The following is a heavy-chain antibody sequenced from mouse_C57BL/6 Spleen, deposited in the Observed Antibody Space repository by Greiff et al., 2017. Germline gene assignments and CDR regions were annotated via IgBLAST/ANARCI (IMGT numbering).Heavy chain of an antibody. CDR2: IDPADSET. D-gene: IGHD2-1*01. J-gene: IGHJ4*01. CDR1: GYTFTSYW. Sequence: QVQLQQPGAELVRPGSSVKLSCKASGYTFTSYWMHWVKQRPIQGLEWIGNIDPADSETHYTQKFKGKATLTVDKSSSTAYMQLSSLTSVDSAVXYGARSGGNYGWDDWGKGTSVTVSS. V-gene: IGHV1-52*01. CDR3: ARSGGNYGWDD.